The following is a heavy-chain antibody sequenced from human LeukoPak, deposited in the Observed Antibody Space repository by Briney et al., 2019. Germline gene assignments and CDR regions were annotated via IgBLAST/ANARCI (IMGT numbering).Heavy chain of an antibody. J-gene: IGHJ6*02. CDR1: GGSISSGGYS. CDR3: ARGFAYYDFWSGYFTHYGMDV. CDR2: IYHSGST. D-gene: IGHD3-3*01. V-gene: IGHV4-30-2*01. Sequence: SETLSLTCAGPGGSISSGGYSWSWIRQPPGKGLEWIGYIYHSGSTYYNPSLKSRVTISVDRSKNQFSLKLSSVTAADTAVYYCARGFAYYDFWSGYFTHYGMDVWGQGTTVTVSS.